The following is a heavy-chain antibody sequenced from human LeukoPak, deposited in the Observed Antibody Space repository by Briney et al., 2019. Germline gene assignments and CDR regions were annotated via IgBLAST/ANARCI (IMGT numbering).Heavy chain of an antibody. D-gene: IGHD6-19*01. J-gene: IGHJ4*02. CDR1: GFTFSSYS. CDR3: AKDDFTSGWSLFEN. V-gene: IGHV3-30*02. Sequence: GGSLRLSCAASGFTFSSYSMNWVRQAPGKGLEWVAFIGFDGSKKYYVDSVKGRFTISRDNSKNTLNVQMNSLKPEDTAVYYCAKDDFTSGWSLFENWGQGTLVIVSS. CDR2: IGFDGSKK.